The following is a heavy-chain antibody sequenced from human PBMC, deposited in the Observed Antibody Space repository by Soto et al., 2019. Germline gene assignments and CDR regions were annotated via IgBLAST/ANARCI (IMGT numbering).Heavy chain of an antibody. Sequence: GESLKISCNGSGYSFTSYWIGWVRQMPGKGLEWMGIIYPGDSDTRYSPSFQGQVTISADKSISTAYLQWSSLKASDTAMYYCARPPRYYYDSKGAFDIWGQGTMVTVSS. CDR2: IYPGDSDT. V-gene: IGHV5-51*01. CDR3: ARPPRYYYDSKGAFDI. J-gene: IGHJ3*02. CDR1: GYSFTSYW. D-gene: IGHD3-22*01.